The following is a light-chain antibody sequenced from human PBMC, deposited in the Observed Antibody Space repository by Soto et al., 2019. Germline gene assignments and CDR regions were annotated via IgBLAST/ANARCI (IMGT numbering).Light chain of an antibody. CDR1: QSRLHSNGYNY. Sequence: DIVMTQSPLSLPVTPGEPASISCRSSQSRLHSNGYNYLAWYLQKAGQSPQLLSYLGSNRASGVPDRFSGRGSVTDFTLKISRVEADYFGVYYCMQALQVWTFGQGTMVEIQ. V-gene: IGKV2-28*01. CDR3: MQALQVWT. CDR2: LGS. J-gene: IGKJ1*01.